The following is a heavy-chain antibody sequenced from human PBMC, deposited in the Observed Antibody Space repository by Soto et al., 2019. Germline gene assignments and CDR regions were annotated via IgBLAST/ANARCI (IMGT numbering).Heavy chain of an antibody. V-gene: IGHV1-69*13. Sequence: GASVKVSCKASRVAFSKFIVTWVRQAPGLGLEWVGGFIPIFGTANYAQKFQGRVTITADESTSTSYMEVNNLRSEDTAVYYCAKVRYSSPMGYYYGMDVWGQGTTVTVSS. CDR1: RVAFSKFI. CDR3: AKVRYSSPMGYYYGMDV. CDR2: FIPIFGTA. J-gene: IGHJ6*02. D-gene: IGHD6-19*01.